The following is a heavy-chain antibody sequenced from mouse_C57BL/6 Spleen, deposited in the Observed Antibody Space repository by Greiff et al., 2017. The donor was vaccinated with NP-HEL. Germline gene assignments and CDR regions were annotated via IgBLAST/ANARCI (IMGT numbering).Heavy chain of an antibody. CDR1: GFTFSSYG. V-gene: IGHV5-6*01. Sequence: EVQRVESGGDLVKPGGSLKLSCAASGFTFSSYGMSWVRQTPDKRLEWVATISSGGSYTYYPDSVKGRFTISRDNAKNTLYLQMSSLKSEDTAMYYCARRGYDYFYAMDYWGQGTSVTVSS. J-gene: IGHJ4*01. D-gene: IGHD2-4*01. CDR3: ARRGYDYFYAMDY. CDR2: ISSGGSYT.